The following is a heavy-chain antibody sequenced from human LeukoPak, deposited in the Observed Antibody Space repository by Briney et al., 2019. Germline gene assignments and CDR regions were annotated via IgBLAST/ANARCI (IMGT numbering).Heavy chain of an antibody. CDR3: ARHRYSSGFRVLWYFDY. J-gene: IGHJ4*02. D-gene: IGHD6-19*01. CDR2: IYYSGST. Sequence: SETLSLTCTVFGVSISSASYHWGWIRQPPGKGLEWIGCIYYSGSTNYNPSLKSRVTISVDTSKNQLSLKLSSVTAADTAVYYCARHRYSSGFRVLWYFDYWGQGTLVTVSS. V-gene: IGHV4-39*01. CDR1: GVSISSASYH.